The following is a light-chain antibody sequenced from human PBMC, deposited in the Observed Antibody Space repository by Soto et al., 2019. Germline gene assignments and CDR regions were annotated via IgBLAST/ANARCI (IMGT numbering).Light chain of an antibody. Sequence: DVQMTQSPATLSASVGDTVTITCRASQNINTRLAWYQQRPGKAPKLLVFSASRLKAGVPSRFSGTGSGTDFALTISGLQADDFATYYCQQFDNFSRTFGRGTKLEI. CDR1: QNINTR. CDR2: SAS. CDR3: QQFDNFSRT. V-gene: IGKV1-5*01. J-gene: IGKJ1*01.